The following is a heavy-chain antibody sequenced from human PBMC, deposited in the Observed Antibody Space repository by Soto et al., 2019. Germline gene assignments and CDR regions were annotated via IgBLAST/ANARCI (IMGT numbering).Heavy chain of an antibody. D-gene: IGHD3-22*01. CDR1: GGSISSYY. J-gene: IGHJ5*02. V-gene: IGHV4-59*01. Sequence: SETLSLTCTVSGGSISSYYWSWIRQPPGKGLEWIGYIYYSGSTNYNPSLKSRVTISVDTSKNQFSLKLSSVTAADTAVYYCARNTLYYYDSGGYPETSNWFDPWGQGTLVTVSS. CDR3: ARNTLYYYDSGGYPETSNWFDP. CDR2: IYYSGST.